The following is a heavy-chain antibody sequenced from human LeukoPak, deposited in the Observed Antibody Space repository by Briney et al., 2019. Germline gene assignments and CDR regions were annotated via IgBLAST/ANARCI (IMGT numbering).Heavy chain of an antibody. CDR3: AKARIGRDGYTQWYFDL. V-gene: IGHV3-30-3*01. Sequence: PGRSLRLSCAASGFTFSSYAMHWVRQAPGKGLEWVAVISYDGSNKYYADSVKGRFTISRDNSKNTLYLQMNSLRAEDTAVYYCAKARIGRDGYTQWYFDLWGRGTLVTVSS. D-gene: IGHD5-24*01. CDR1: GFTFSSYA. CDR2: ISYDGSNK. J-gene: IGHJ2*01.